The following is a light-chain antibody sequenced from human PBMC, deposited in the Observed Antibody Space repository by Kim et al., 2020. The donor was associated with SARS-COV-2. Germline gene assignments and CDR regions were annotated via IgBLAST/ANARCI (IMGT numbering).Light chain of an antibody. CDR3: QEYNTYSRT. CDR2: DVS. V-gene: IGKV1-5*01. CDR1: RSINNW. J-gene: IGKJ1*01. Sequence: DIQMTQSPSSLSASVGDRVTITCRASRSINNWLTWYQQKPGRVPKLLIYDVSSLESGVPSRFSGSGSGTEFTLTISSLQPDDFATYYCQEYNTYSRTFGQGTKVDIK.